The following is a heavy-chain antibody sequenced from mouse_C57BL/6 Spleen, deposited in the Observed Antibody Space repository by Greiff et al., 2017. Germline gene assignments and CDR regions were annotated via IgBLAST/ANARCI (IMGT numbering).Heavy chain of an antibody. CDR3: TRAPQGYYAMDY. Sequence: EVQGVESGEGLVKPGGSLKLSCAASGFTFSSYAMSWVRQTPEKRLEWVAYISSGGDYIYYADTVKGRFTISRDNARNTLYLQMSSLKSEDTAMYYCTRAPQGYYAMDYWGQGTSVTVSS. CDR1: GFTFSSYA. V-gene: IGHV5-9-1*02. J-gene: IGHJ4*01. CDR2: ISSGGDYI.